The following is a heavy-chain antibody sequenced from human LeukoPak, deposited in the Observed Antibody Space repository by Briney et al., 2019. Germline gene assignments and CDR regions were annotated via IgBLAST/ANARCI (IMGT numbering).Heavy chain of an antibody. V-gene: IGHV3-23*01. CDR3: AKRAGCSGSYYNPMHDY. D-gene: IGHD3-10*02. J-gene: IGHJ4*02. Sequence: PGGSLRLSCAASGLTLSYYAMTWVRQAPGRGLEWVSPISGSGGNRNYADSVNGRFTISRDNSKNTVYLQMNSLRVEDTAIYSCAKRAGCSGSYYNPMHDYWGQGILVTVSS. CDR1: GLTLSYYA. CDR2: ISGSGGNR.